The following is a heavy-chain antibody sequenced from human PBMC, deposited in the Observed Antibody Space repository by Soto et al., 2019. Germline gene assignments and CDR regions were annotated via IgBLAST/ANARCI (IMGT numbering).Heavy chain of an antibody. CDR2: ISYDGRNT. V-gene: IGHV3-30*18. D-gene: IGHD1-26*01. Sequence: QVQLGESGGGGVQTGRSLRLSYAASGFTFSNYGMHVVRQAPGMGLEWVAVISYDGRNTYYEDSMKGRFTISRDNSRNTLSLQMNSLRAEDTAVYESAHDRVQSFDYGMDDWGPGTTVTV. CDR1: GFTFSNYG. CDR3: AHDRVQSFDYGMDD. J-gene: IGHJ6*02.